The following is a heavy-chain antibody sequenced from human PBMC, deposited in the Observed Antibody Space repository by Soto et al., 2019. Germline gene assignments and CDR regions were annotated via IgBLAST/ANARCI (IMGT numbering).Heavy chain of an antibody. CDR2: VYHSGST. J-gene: IGHJ4*02. Sequence: SETLSLTCAVSGGSISTSNWWSWVRQPPGKGLEWIGEVYHSGSTNYNPSLMSRVTISADTSENQFSLILSSVTAADTAVYYCARVDTAMVIDYWGPGTLVTVSS. CDR3: ARVDTAMVIDY. CDR1: GGSISTSNW. V-gene: IGHV4-4*02. D-gene: IGHD5-18*01.